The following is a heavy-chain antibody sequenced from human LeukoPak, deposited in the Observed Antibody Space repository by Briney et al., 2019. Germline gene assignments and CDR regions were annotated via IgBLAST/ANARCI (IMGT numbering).Heavy chain of an antibody. Sequence: GGSLRLSCAASGFTFSSYWMSWVRQAPGKGLEGVANIKQDGSEKYYVNSVKGRFTISRDNAKNSLYLQMNSLRAEDTAVYYCARGGGYDSQFDYWGQGTLVTVSS. J-gene: IGHJ4*02. CDR1: GFTFSSYW. D-gene: IGHD5-12*01. CDR2: IKQDGSEK. CDR3: ARGGGYDSQFDY. V-gene: IGHV3-7*01.